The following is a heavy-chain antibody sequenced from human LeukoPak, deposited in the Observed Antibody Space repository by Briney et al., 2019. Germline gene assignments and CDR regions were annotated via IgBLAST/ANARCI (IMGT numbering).Heavy chain of an antibody. CDR3: ARAYSSSWFDY. CDR2: IYYSGST. J-gene: IGHJ4*02. Sequence: SETLSLTCAVYGGSFSGYYWGWTRQPPGKGLEWIGYIYYSGSTNYNPSLKSRVTISVDTSKNQFSLKLSSVTAADTAVYYCARAYSSSWFDYWGQGTLVTVSS. V-gene: IGHV4-59*01. D-gene: IGHD6-13*01. CDR1: GGSFSGYY.